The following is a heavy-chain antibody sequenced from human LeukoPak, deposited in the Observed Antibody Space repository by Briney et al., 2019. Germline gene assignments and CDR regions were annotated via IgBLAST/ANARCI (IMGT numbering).Heavy chain of an antibody. D-gene: IGHD2-15*01. Sequence: SETLSLTCTVSGGSISSHFWSWIRQPAGKGLEWLGRFYTSGITNYNPSLRSRVTMSVDRSKNRFSLKLSSVTTADTAVYYCAREPYCSGGSCYPYYYYYMDVWGKGTTVTVSS. J-gene: IGHJ6*03. V-gene: IGHV4-4*07. CDR1: GGSISSHF. CDR2: FYTSGIT. CDR3: AREPYCSGGSCYPYYYYYMDV.